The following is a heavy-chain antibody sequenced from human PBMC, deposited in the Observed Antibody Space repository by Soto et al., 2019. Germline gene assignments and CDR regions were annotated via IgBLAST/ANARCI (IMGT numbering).Heavy chain of an antibody. D-gene: IGHD3-3*01. V-gene: IGHV4-4*02. CDR2: IYYSGST. Sequence: SETLSLTCAVSGGSISSSNWWSWVRQPPGKGLEWIGEIYYSGSTYYNPSLKSRVTISVDTSKNQFSLKLSSVTAADTAVYYCARRRSRYDFWSGPNPIYCMDVWGQGTTVTVS. CDR3: ARRRSRYDFWSGPNPIYCMDV. J-gene: IGHJ6*02. CDR1: GGSISSSNW.